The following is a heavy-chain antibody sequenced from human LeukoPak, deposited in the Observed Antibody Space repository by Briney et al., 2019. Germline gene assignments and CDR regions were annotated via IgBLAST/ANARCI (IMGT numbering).Heavy chain of an antibody. CDR1: GGTFSSYA. V-gene: IGHV1-69*13. J-gene: IGHJ5*02. CDR3: AKPGGYCSGGSCWRAQVPFDP. D-gene: IGHD2-15*01. CDR2: IIPIFGTA. Sequence: GASVKVSCKASGGTFSSYAISWVRQAPGQGLEWMGGIIPIFGTANYAPKFQGRVTITADESTSTAYMELSSLRSEDTAVYFCAKPGGYCSGGSCWRAQVPFDPWGQGTLVTVSS.